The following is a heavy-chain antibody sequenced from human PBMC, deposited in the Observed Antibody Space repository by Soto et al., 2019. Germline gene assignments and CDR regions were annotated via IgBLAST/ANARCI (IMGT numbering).Heavy chain of an antibody. V-gene: IGHV4-34*01. CDR2: INHSGST. CDR1: GGSFSGYY. D-gene: IGHD2-15*01. J-gene: IGHJ4*02. CDR3: ARVGYCSGGSCYKVFDY. Sequence: PSETLSLTCAVYGGSFSGYYWSWIRQPPGKGLEWIGEINHSGSTNCNPSLKSRVTISVDTSKNQFSLKLSSVTAADTAVYYCARVGYCSGGSCYKVFDYWGQGTLVTVSS.